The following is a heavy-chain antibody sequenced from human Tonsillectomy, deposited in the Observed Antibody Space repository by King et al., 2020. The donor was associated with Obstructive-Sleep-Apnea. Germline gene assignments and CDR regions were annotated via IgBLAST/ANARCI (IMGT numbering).Heavy chain of an antibody. D-gene: IGHD4-23*01. CDR1: GFTFSSYG. CDR3: AKRWADTVVTHAGLDY. CDR2: ISYDGSNE. Sequence: VQLVESGGGVVQPGRSLRLSCAASGFTFSSYGMHWVRQAPGKGLEWVAVISYDGSNEYYADSVKGRFTISRDNSKNTLYLQMNSLRAEDTAVYYCAKRWADTVVTHAGLDYWGQGTLVTVSS. V-gene: IGHV3-30*18. J-gene: IGHJ4*02.